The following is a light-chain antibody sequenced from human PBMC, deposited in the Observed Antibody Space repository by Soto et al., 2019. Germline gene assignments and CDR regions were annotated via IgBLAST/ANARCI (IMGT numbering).Light chain of an antibody. CDR2: GAS. Sequence: DIQMTQSPSSVSASVGDRVTITCRASQGISNWLAWYQQQPAKAPKPLIYGASSLQSGVPSRFSGGGSGTHFTLIISSLQPEDFATYYCQQTNTFLPLTFGGGTKVEI. CDR1: QGISNW. CDR3: QQTNTFLPLT. V-gene: IGKV1-12*01. J-gene: IGKJ4*01.